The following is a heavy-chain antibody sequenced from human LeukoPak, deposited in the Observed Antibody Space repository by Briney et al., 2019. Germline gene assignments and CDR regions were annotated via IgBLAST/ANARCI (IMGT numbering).Heavy chain of an antibody. D-gene: IGHD3-22*01. J-gene: IGHJ3*02. V-gene: IGHV4-4*07. CDR1: GGSISSYY. Sequence: SETLSLTCTVSGGSISSYYWSWIRQPAGKGLEWIGRIYTSGSTNYNPSLKSRVTMSVDTSKNQFSLKLSSVTAADTAVYYCARHRTYGDSSGSPFAFDIWGQGTMVTVSS. CDR2: IYTSGST. CDR3: ARHRTYGDSSGSPFAFDI.